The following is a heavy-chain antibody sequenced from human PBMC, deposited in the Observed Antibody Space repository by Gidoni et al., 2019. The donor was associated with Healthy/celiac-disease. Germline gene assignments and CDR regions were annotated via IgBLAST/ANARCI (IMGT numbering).Heavy chain of an antibody. CDR1: GGSISSGSYY. V-gene: IGHV4-61*02. Sequence: QVQLQESGPALVKPSQTLSLTCTFSGGSISSGSYYWTWIRQPAGKGLEWLGRLYTSGSTNYNPSLKSRVTISVDTSKKQFSLKLSSVTAADTAVYYCARGSFTMFGVVPFDYWGQGTLVTVSS. CDR3: ARGSFTMFGVVPFDY. CDR2: LYTSGST. J-gene: IGHJ4*02. D-gene: IGHD3-3*01.